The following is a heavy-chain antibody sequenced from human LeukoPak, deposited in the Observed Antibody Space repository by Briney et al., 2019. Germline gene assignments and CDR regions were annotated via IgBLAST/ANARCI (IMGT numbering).Heavy chain of an antibody. CDR1: GFTFGSYN. CDR3: ARDGYGDPRYFDY. D-gene: IGHD4-17*01. CDR2: ITSTSSTI. V-gene: IGHV3-48*01. J-gene: IGHJ4*02. Sequence: GGSLRLSCAASGFTFGSYNMNWVRQAPGKGLEWVSYITSTSSTIYYADSVKGRFTISRDNSKNTLYLQMNSLRAEDTAVYYCARDGYGDPRYFDYWGQGTLVTVSS.